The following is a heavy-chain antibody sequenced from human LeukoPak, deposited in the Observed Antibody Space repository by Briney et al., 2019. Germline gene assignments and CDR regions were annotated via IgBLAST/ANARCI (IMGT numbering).Heavy chain of an antibody. CDR1: GGSISSRSYY. CDR2: IYDSVST. D-gene: IGHD3-10*01. Sequence: KPSETLSLTCTVSGGSISSRSYYWGWIRQPPGKGLEWIGSIYDSVSTYYNPSLKSRVTISVDTSKNQFSLKLSSVTAADTAVYYCARRGRTGTYYSLEYYFDYWGQGTLVTVSS. CDR3: ARRGRTGTYYSLEYYFDY. J-gene: IGHJ4*02. V-gene: IGHV4-39*01.